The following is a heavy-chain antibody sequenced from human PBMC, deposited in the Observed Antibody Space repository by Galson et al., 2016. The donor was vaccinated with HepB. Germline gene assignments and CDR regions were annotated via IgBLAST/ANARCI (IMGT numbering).Heavy chain of an antibody. CDR2: IWYDESNK. D-gene: IGHD3-3*01. CDR3: ARPSITIFGVADY. J-gene: IGHJ4*02. V-gene: IGHV3-33*08. CDR1: GFTFDYYT. Sequence: SLRLSCAASGFTFDYYTMNWVRQAPGKGLEWVAVIWYDESNKFYADSVKGRFTISRDNSKNTLYLHMNSLRAEDTAVYYCARPSITIFGVADYWGQGTLVTVSS.